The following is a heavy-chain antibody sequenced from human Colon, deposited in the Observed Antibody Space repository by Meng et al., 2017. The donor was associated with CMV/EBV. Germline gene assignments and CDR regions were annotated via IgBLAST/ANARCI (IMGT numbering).Heavy chain of an antibody. J-gene: IGHJ4*02. CDR3: AHRPYGSGSYFFDY. Sequence: ITFKESGPTLVKPTQTLTLTCTFSGFSLSTIGMGVGWIRQPPGKALEWLGVIYWDDDKRYSPSLKSRLTITKDTSKNQVVLTMTNLDPLDTATYYCAHRPYGSGSYFFDYWGQGTLVTVSS. CDR1: GFSLSTIGMG. D-gene: IGHD3-10*01. CDR2: IYWDDDK. V-gene: IGHV2-5*02.